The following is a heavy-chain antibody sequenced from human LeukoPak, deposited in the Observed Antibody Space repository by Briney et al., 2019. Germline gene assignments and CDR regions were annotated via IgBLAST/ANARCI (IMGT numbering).Heavy chain of an antibody. CDR3: AKDSIFYGSGSEFDY. Sequence: GGSLRLSCAASGLTFSSYAMSWVRQAPGKGLEWVSAISGSGGSTYYADSVKGRFTISRDNSKNTLYLQMNSLRAEDTAVYYCAKDSIFYGSGSEFDYWGQGTLVTVSS. V-gene: IGHV3-23*01. J-gene: IGHJ4*02. D-gene: IGHD3-10*01. CDR1: GLTFSSYA. CDR2: ISGSGGST.